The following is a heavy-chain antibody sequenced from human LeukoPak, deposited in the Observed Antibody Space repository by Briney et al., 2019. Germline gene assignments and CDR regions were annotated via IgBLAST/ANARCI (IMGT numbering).Heavy chain of an antibody. V-gene: IGHV1-69*05. CDR1: GGTFSSYA. D-gene: IGHD6-19*01. Sequence: ASVKVSCRASGGTFSSYAISWVRQAPGQGLEWMGGIIPIFGTANYAQKFQGWVTMTRDTSISTAYMELSRLRSDDTAVYYCARDVLLDSSGFKGSYYYGMDVWGQGTTVTVSS. J-gene: IGHJ6*02. CDR2: IIPIFGTA. CDR3: ARDVLLDSSGFKGSYYYGMDV.